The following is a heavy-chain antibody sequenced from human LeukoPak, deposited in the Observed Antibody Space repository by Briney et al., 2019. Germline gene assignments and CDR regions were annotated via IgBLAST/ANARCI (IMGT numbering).Heavy chain of an antibody. D-gene: IGHD3-22*01. J-gene: IGHJ4*02. CDR3: ICFSYYDSSGYGDY. CDR1: GGSISSSSYY. Sequence: SETLSLTCTVSGGSISSSSYYWGWIRQPPGKGLEWIGRIYYSGSTYYNPSLKSRVTISVDTSKNQFSLKLSSVTAADTAVYYCICFSYYDSSGYGDYWGQGTLVTVSS. V-gene: IGHV4-39*01. CDR2: IYYSGST.